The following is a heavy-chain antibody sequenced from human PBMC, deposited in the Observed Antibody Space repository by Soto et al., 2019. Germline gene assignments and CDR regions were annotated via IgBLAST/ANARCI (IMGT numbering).Heavy chain of an antibody. J-gene: IGHJ6*02. V-gene: IGHV1-18*01. D-gene: IGHD3-22*01. CDR3: ATGGITMIVVADYGMDV. CDR1: GYTFTSYG. Sequence: ASVKVSCKASGYTFTSYGISWVRQAPGQGLEWMGWISAYNGNTNYAQKLQGRVTMTTDTSTSTAYMELSSLRSEDTAVYYCATGGITMIVVADYGMDVWGQGTTVTVSS. CDR2: ISAYNGNT.